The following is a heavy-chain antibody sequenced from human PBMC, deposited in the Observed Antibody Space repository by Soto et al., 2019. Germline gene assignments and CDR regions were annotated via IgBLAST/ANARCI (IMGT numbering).Heavy chain of an antibody. CDR2: IIPISGTA. V-gene: IGHV1-69*01. D-gene: IGHD2-2*01. CDR3: ARSQGSSTSLEIYYYYYYGMDF. CDR1: GGTFNSYA. J-gene: IGHJ6*02. Sequence: QVQLVQSGAEVKKPGSSVKVSCKASGGTFNSYAISWVRQAPGQGLEWMGGIIPISGTANYAQKFQGRVTITADESTSTAYMELSSLRSEDTAVYYCARSQGSSTSLEIYYYYYYGMDFWGQGTTVTVSS.